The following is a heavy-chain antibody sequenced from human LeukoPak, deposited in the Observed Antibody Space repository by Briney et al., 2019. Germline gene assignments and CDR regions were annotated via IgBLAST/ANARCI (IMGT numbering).Heavy chain of an antibody. CDR1: GGSISTSSYY. Sequence: SETLSLTCTVSGGSISTSSYYWGWIRQPPGKGLEWIGNIYYSGSTYYNPSLKSRVTMSVDTSKNQFSLKLSSVTAADTAVYYCARDEVVVVVAASNWFDPWGQGTLVTVSP. D-gene: IGHD2-15*01. CDR3: ARDEVVVVVAASNWFDP. J-gene: IGHJ5*02. CDR2: IYYSGST. V-gene: IGHV4-39*07.